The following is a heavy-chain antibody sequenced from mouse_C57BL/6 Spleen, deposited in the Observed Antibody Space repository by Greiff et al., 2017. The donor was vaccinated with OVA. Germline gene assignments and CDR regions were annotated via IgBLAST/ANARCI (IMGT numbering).Heavy chain of an antibody. CDR1: GYTFTSYT. CDR3: ARRAMDYAMDY. J-gene: IGHJ4*01. D-gene: IGHD1-1*02. CDR2: INPSSGYT. Sequence: SGAELARPGASVKMSCKASGYTFTSYTMHWVKQRPGQGLEWIGYINPSSGYTKYNQKFKDKATLTADKSSSTAYMQLSSLTSEDSAVYYCARRAMDYAMDYWGQGTSVTVSS. V-gene: IGHV1-4*01.